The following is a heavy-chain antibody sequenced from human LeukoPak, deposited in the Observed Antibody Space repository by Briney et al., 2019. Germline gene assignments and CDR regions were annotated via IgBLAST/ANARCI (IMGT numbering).Heavy chain of an antibody. D-gene: IGHD6-13*01. V-gene: IGHV7-4-1*02. CDR2: INTNTGNP. CDR1: GYSFTSYA. J-gene: IGHJ6*02. Sequence: EASVKVSCKASGYSFTSYAMNWVRQAPGQGLEWMGWINTNTGNPTYAQGFTGRFVFSLDTSVSTAYLQISSLKAEDTAVYYCATGGAAAGPYYYDYGMDVWGQGTTVTVSS. CDR3: ATGGAAAGPYYYDYGMDV.